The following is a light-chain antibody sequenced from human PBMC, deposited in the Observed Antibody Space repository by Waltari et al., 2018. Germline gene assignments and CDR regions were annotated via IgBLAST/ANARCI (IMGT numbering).Light chain of an antibody. CDR3: HQRSNWPELT. J-gene: IGKJ4*01. Sequence: EIVLTQSPATLSLSPGERATLSCRASQSVGTSLAWYQQKPGKAPRLLIYDASNRSTGIPARFSGVGSGTDFTVTISSLEPEDFAVYYCHQRSNWPELTFGGGTKVQIK. CDR1: QSVGTS. CDR2: DAS. V-gene: IGKV3-11*01.